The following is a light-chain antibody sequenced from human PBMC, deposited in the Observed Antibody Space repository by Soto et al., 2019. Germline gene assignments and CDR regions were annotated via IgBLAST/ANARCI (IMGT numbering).Light chain of an antibody. CDR1: SSDIGGYNY. J-gene: IGLJ1*01. CDR3: TSYAGSNVCV. Sequence: QSALTQPPSASGSPGQSVTISCTGTSSDIGGYNYVSWYQQHPGKAPKLMIFDVSARPSGVPDRFSGSKSGNTASLTVSGLQAEDEADYYCTSYAGSNVCVFGTGTKLTVL. CDR2: DVS. V-gene: IGLV2-8*01.